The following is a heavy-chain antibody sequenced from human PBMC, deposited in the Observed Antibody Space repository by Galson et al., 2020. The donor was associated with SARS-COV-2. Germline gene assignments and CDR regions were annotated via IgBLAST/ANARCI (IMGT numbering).Heavy chain of an antibody. V-gene: IGHV3-23*01. J-gene: IGHJ4*02. CDR2: MSGSGGST. D-gene: IGHD4-17*01. Sequence: GSLRLSCAASGFTFTRYALSWVRQAPGKGLEWVSAMSGSGGSTYYADSVKGRYTISRDNSKNMLYLQMNSLRAEDTAVYYCAKDQGIDYGDQLHYWGQGTLVTVSS. CDR3: AKDQGIDYGDQLHY. CDR1: GFTFTRYA.